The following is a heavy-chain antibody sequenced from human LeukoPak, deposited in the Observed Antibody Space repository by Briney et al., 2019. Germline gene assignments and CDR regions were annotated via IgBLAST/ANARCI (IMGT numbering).Heavy chain of an antibody. D-gene: IGHD6-19*01. CDR3: ARDERAYSSGWYDWFDP. Sequence: SETLSLTCTVSGGSISSSSYYWGWIRQPPGKGLEWIGSIYYSGSTNYNPSLKSRVTISVDTSKNQFSLKLSSVTAADTAVYYCARDERAYSSGWYDWFDPWGQGTLVTVSS. J-gene: IGHJ5*02. CDR1: GGSISSSSYY. CDR2: IYYSGST. V-gene: IGHV4-39*07.